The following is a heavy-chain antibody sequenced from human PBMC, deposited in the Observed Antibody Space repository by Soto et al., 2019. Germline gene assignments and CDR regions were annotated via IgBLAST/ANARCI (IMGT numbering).Heavy chain of an antibody. V-gene: IGHV3-30-3*01. J-gene: IGHJ3*02. CDR3: AKDCYDSSGYPDAFDI. D-gene: IGHD3-22*01. Sequence: GGSLRLSCAASGFTFNNYAMHWVRQAPGKGLEWVALISYDGSNKYYADSVKGRFTISRDNSKNTLYLQMNSLRAEDTAVYYCAKDCYDSSGYPDAFDIWGQGTMVTVSS. CDR2: ISYDGSNK. CDR1: GFTFNNYA.